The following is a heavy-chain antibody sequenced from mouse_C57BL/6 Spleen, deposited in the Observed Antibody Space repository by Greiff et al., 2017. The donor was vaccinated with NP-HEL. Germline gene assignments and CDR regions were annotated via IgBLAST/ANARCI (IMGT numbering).Heavy chain of an antibody. V-gene: IGHV1-85*01. J-gene: IGHJ1*03. CDR1: GYTFTSYD. CDR2: IYPRDGST. D-gene: IGHD2-1*01. Sequence: QVQLQQSGPELVKPGASVKLSCKASGYTFTSYDINWVKQRPGQGLEWIGWIYPRDGSTKYNEKFKGKATLTVDTSSSTAYMELHSLTSEDSAVYFCARGGRYGNSYFDVWGTGTTVTVSS. CDR3: ARGGRYGNSYFDV.